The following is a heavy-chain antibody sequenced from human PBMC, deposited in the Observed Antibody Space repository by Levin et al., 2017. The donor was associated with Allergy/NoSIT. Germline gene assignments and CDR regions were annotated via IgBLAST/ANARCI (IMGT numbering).Heavy chain of an antibody. V-gene: IGHV4-39*07. J-gene: IGHJ4*02. D-gene: IGHD6-19*01. CDR2: IYYSGNT. CDR1: GGSINNGSLY. CDR3: ATSSDWYTLNFAY. Sequence: SETLSLTCTVSGGSINNGSLYWAWIRQPPGTGLQWIASIYYSGNTYSDPSLKSRVIMSIDMSKNKFSLQLRSVPAADTAVYYCATSSDWYTLNFAYWGQGTPVTV.